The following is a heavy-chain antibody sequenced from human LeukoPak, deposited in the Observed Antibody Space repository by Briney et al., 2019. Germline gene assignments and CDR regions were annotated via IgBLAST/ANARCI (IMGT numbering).Heavy chain of an antibody. CDR1: GYSFTSYW. V-gene: IGHV5-51*01. CDR2: NYLGDSDT. J-gene: IGHJ4*02. D-gene: IGHD3-22*01. Sequence: GESLKISCKGSGYSFTSYWIAWVRQVPGKGLEWMGINYLGDSDTRYSPSFQGQVTISADKSISTAYLQWSSLKASDTAMYYCARPPTYYYDSSGYYYRDYWGQGTLVTVSS. CDR3: ARPPTYYYDSSGYYYRDY.